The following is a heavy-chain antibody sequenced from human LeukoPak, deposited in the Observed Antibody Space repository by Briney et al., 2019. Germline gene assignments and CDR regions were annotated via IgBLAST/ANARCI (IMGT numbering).Heavy chain of an antibody. CDR2: IYYSGST. CDR3: ARSTPDYDFWSGYSQDAFDI. V-gene: IGHV4-61*05. J-gene: IGHJ3*02. D-gene: IGHD3-3*01. CDR1: GGSISSSSYY. Sequence: SETLSLTCTVSGGSISSSSYYWGWIRQPPGKGLEWIGYIYYSGSTNYNPSLKSRVTISVDTSKNQFSLKLSSVTAADTAVYYCARSTPDYDFWSGYSQDAFDIWGQGTMVTVSS.